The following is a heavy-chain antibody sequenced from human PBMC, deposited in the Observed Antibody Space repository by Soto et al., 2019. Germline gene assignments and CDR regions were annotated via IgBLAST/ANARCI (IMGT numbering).Heavy chain of an antibody. J-gene: IGHJ5*02. V-gene: IGHV4-59*01. CDR1: GGSISNYY. CDR3: ASGGNWFDP. Sequence: SETLSLTCNVSGGSISNYYWTWVRQSPEKGLEWIGYMYYNGNINYDPSLKSRVTISIDTSKNQFSLTLKSVTAADTAVYYCASGGNWFDPWGQGVLVTVSS. CDR2: MYYNGNI. D-gene: IGHD3-16*01.